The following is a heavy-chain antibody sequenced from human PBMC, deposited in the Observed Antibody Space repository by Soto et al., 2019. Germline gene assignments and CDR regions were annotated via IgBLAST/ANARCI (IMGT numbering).Heavy chain of an antibody. V-gene: IGHV3-33*01. J-gene: IGHJ4*02. Sequence: GGSLRLSCAASGFTFSKYGMHWVRQAPGKGLEWVALIWNDGIRKVYVDSVKGRFTISRDNSKNTLDLQMNNLRDEDTAVYYCARDDDNDANALDYWGQGTLVTVSS. CDR3: ARDDDNDANALDY. CDR1: GFTFSKYG. CDR2: IWNDGIRK.